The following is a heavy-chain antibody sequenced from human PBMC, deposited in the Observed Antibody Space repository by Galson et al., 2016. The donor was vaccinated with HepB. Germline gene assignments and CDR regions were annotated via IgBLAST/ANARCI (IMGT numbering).Heavy chain of an antibody. J-gene: IGHJ4*02. Sequence: ETLSLTCTVSGGSISSSRYSWGWIRQPPGKGLEWIGCLYYSGSTYYNSSLKSRVTISVDTSKNQFSLNLSAVTAADTAVYYCARYCSSTSCSRYGDILTGYDGPFWGQGTLVTVSS. CDR2: LYYSGST. V-gene: IGHV4-39*01. CDR1: GGSISSSRYS. D-gene: IGHD2-2*01. CDR3: ARYCSSTSCSRYGDILTGYDGPF.